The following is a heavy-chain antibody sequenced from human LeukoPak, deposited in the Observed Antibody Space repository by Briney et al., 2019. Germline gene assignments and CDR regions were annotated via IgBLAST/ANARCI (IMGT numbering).Heavy chain of an antibody. D-gene: IGHD3-10*01. CDR2: ISYDGTNE. V-gene: IGHV3-30*03. CDR1: GFPFSNFG. J-gene: IGHJ4*02. CDR3: ARGLGGTGDY. Sequence: PGGSLRLSCTASGFPFSNFGMHWVRQAPGKGLEWVAVISYDGTNEYYVDSVKGRFTISRDNSKNTLYLQMNSLRAEDTAVYYCARGLGGTGDYWGQGTLVTVSS.